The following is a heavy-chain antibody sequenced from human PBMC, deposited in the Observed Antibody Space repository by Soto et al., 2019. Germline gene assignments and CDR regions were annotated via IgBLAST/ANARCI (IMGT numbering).Heavy chain of an antibody. J-gene: IGHJ4*02. Sequence: PGGSLRLSCAAPGFTFSSYAMSWVRQAPGKGLEWVSAISGSGGSTYYADSVKGRFTISRDNSKNTLYLQMNSLRAEDTAVYYCAKVGTYYDSSGYYDYWGQGTLVTVSS. CDR3: AKVGTYYDSSGYYDY. CDR2: ISGSGGST. D-gene: IGHD3-22*01. CDR1: GFTFSSYA. V-gene: IGHV3-23*01.